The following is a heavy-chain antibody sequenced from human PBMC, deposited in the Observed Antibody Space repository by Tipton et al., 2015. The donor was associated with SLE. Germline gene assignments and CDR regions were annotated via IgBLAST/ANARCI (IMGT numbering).Heavy chain of an antibody. Sequence: GLVKPSQTLSLTCTVSDGSISDYYWTWIRQPAGEGLEWIGRIYASGSTNYNPSLRSRAAMSVDTSKSHFSLKLTSVTAADTAVYYCAKWEAYSTFYLDVWGKGTTVTVSS. CDR1: DGSISDYY. D-gene: IGHD4-11*01. J-gene: IGHJ6*03. CDR3: AKWEAYSTFYLDV. CDR2: IYASGST. V-gene: IGHV4-4*07.